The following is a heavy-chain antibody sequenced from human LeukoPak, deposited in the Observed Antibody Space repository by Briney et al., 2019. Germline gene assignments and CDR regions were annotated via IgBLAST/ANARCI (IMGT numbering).Heavy chain of an antibody. CDR3: ASEAFCAGGRCYLHRVAS. D-gene: IGHD2-8*02. CDR2: IDTKSGGT. J-gene: IGHJ4*02. Sequence: GASVKVSCKASGYTFTAYYMHWVRQAPGQGLEWMGWIDTKSGGTKYAQKFQGRVTITRDTSIDTAYMELSRLISDDTALYYCASEAFCAGGRCYLHRVASWGPGTLVTVSA. V-gene: IGHV1-2*02. CDR1: GYTFTAYY.